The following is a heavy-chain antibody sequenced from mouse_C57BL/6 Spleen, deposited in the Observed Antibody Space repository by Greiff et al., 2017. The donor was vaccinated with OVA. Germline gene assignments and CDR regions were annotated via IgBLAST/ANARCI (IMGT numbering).Heavy chain of an antibody. CDR1: GYTFTGYW. D-gene: IGHD2-4*01. Sequence: QVQLQQSGAELMKPGASVKLSCKATGYTFTGYWIEWVKQRPGHGLEWIGEILPGSGSTNYNEKFKGKATFTADTSSNTAYMQLSSLTTEDSAIYYCARCNDYDEGGYYAMDYWGQGTSVTVSS. J-gene: IGHJ4*01. V-gene: IGHV1-9*01. CDR2: ILPGSGST. CDR3: ARCNDYDEGGYYAMDY.